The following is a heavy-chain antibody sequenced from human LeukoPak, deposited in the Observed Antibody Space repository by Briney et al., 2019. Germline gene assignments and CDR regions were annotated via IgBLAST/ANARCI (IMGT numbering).Heavy chain of an antibody. CDR2: ISGSDNTR. V-gene: IGHV3-48*03. CDR3: ARRAAAGHLDGFDI. D-gene: IGHD6-13*01. Sequence: SGGSLRLSCAASGFTFSSYPMNWVRQAPGRGLEWVSSISGSDNTRSYADSVKGRFTISRDNAKSSLSLQMNSLRAEDTAVYYCARRAAAGHLDGFDIWGQGTLITVSS. CDR1: GFTFSSYP. J-gene: IGHJ3*02.